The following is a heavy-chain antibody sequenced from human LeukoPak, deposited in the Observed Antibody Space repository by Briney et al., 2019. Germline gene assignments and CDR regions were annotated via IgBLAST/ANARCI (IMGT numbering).Heavy chain of an antibody. V-gene: IGHV1-2*06. CDR2: INPNSGGT. CDR3: ARDYCSGGSCYYFDY. D-gene: IGHD2-15*01. Sequence: ASVKFSCKASGYIFTGYYIHWVRQAPGQGLEWMGRINPNSGGTNYAQTFQGRVTMTRDTSISTAYMELSRLRSDDTAVYYCARDYCSGGSCYYFDYWGQGTRVTVSS. J-gene: IGHJ4*02. CDR1: GYIFTGYY.